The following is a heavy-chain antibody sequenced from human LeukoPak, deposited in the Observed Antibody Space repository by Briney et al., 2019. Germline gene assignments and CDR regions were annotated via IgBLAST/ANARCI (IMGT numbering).Heavy chain of an antibody. Sequence: ASVNVSCKASGYTFTNNEISWVRQALRQGHEWMGWISNYNGNTNYAPKLQGRLTMTTDTSTSTAYMELRSLRSDDTAVYYCARDRQCGYWGQGTLVTVSS. CDR2: ISNYNGNT. D-gene: IGHD2-21*01. CDR1: GYTFTNNE. J-gene: IGHJ4*02. V-gene: IGHV1-18*01. CDR3: ARDRQCGY.